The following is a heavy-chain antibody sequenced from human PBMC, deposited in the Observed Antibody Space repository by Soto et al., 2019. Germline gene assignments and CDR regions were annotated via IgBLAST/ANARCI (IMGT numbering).Heavy chain of an antibody. J-gene: IGHJ5*02. CDR3: ARHRASNWFDT. CDR1: GGSISSSSYY. V-gene: IGHV4-39*01. CDR2: IYYSGST. D-gene: IGHD5-12*01. Sequence: QLQLQESGPGLVKPSETLSLTCIVSGGSISSSSYYWGWIRNPPGKGLEWIGSIYYSGSTYYNPSLKRRVTISVVTSKDQFSLTLSSVTAADTSVLSCARHRASNWFDTWGQGTLVTGSS.